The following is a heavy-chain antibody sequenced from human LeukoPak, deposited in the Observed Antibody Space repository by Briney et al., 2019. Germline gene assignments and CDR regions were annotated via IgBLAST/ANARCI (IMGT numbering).Heavy chain of an antibody. D-gene: IGHD3-22*01. CDR2: IYYSGST. V-gene: IGHV4-59*08. CDR3: ARLIVVANYFDY. Sequence: SETLSLTCTVSGGSISSYYWSWIRQPPGKGLEWIGYIYYSGSTNYNPSLKSRVTISVDTSKNQFSLKLSSVTAADTAVYYCARLIVVANYFDYWGQGTLVTVSS. J-gene: IGHJ4*02. CDR1: GGSISSYY.